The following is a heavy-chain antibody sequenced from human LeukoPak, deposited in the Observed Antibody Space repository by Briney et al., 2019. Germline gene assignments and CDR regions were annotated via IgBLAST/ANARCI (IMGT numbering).Heavy chain of an antibody. CDR1: GFTFSSYW. CDR2: INHSGST. D-gene: IGHD3-10*01. CDR3: ASGKGSNLDY. J-gene: IGHJ4*02. V-gene: IGHV4-34*01. Sequence: PGGSLRLSCAASGFTFSSYWMSWVRQAPGKGLEWIGEINHSGSTNYNPSLKSRVTISVDTSKNQFSLKLSSVTAADTAVYYCASGKGSNLDYWGQGTLVTVSS.